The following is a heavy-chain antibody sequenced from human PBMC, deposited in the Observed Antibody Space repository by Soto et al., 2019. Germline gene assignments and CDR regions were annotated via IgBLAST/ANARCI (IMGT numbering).Heavy chain of an antibody. J-gene: IGHJ3*02. V-gene: IGHV2-5*02. CDR2: IYWDDDK. CDR3: AHRVSLLHTWNYGAFDI. Sequence: QITLQESGPTLVKPTQTLTLTCTFSGFSLSTSGVGVGWIRQPPGKALEWLALIYWDDDKRYNPSLKSRLTITQDTSKNQVVVTMTNMDPVDTATYYCAHRVSLLHTWNYGAFDIWGQGTMVTVSS. D-gene: IGHD1-7*01. CDR1: GFSLSTSGVG.